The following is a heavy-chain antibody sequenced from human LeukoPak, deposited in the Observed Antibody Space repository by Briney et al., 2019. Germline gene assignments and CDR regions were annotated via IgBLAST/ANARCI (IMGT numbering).Heavy chain of an antibody. CDR1: GFTFSSYW. CDR2: ISSSSSYI. Sequence: GGSLRLSCAASGFTFSSYWMSWVRQAPGKGLEWVSSISSSSSYIYYADSVKGRFTISRDNAKNSLYLQMNSLRAEDTAVYYCAREYDFWSGYSPGNNWFDPWGQGTLVTVSS. J-gene: IGHJ5*02. CDR3: AREYDFWSGYSPGNNWFDP. V-gene: IGHV3-21*01. D-gene: IGHD3-3*01.